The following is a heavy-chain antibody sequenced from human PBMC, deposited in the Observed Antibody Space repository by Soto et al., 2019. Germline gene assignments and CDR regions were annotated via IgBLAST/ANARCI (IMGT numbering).Heavy chain of an antibody. Sequence: QVQMVQSGGEVKKPGASVKVSCKTSGYTFSNYGISWVRQAPGQGLEWMGWISPYNGNTKYAQKFQGRVTMTTDTSTSTAYMELRSLKSDDTAVYYCARDFNYGSGRDPYYYYMDVWGKGTTVTVSS. CDR3: ARDFNYGSGRDPYYYYMDV. J-gene: IGHJ6*03. V-gene: IGHV1-18*01. CDR1: GYTFSNYG. D-gene: IGHD3-10*01. CDR2: ISPYNGNT.